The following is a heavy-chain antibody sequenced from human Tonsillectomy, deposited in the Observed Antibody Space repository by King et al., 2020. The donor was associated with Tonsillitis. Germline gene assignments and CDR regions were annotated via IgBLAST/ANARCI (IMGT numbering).Heavy chain of an antibody. J-gene: IGHJ4*02. CDR2: IIPIFGTA. D-gene: IGHD2/OR15-2a*01. V-gene: IGHV1-69*05. CDR1: GDTFSSYA. CDR3: ARGTERLEKRGTTESFDY. Sequence: QLVQSGAEVKKPGASVKVSCKASGDTFSSYAINWVRQAAGQGLEWMGGIIPIFGTANYTQKFQGRVTITTDDSKSTAYMELSSLRSEDTAVYYCARGTERLEKRGTTESFDYWGQGTLVTVSS.